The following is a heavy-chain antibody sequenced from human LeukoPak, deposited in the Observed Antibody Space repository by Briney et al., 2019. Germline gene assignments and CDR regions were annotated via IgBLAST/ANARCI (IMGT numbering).Heavy chain of an antibody. CDR1: GYTFTSYG. CDR3: ARGGVVPAAMRGDGNWFDP. CDR2: IIPIFGTA. Sequence: SVKVSCKASGYTFTSYGISWVRQAPGQGLEWMGGIIPIFGTANYAQKFQGRVTITADESTSTAYMELSSLRSEDTAVYYCARGGVVPAAMRGDGNWFDPWGQGTLVTVSS. V-gene: IGHV1-69*13. D-gene: IGHD2-2*01. J-gene: IGHJ5*02.